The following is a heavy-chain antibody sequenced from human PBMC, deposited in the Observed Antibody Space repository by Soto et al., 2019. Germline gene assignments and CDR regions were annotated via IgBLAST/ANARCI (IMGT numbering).Heavy chain of an antibody. CDR2: INAGNGNT. CDR3: ARGEWELLDYYFDY. CDR1: GYTFTSYA. V-gene: IGHV1-3*01. J-gene: IGHJ4*02. Sequence: ASVKVSCKASGYTFTSYAMHWVRQAPGQRLEWMGWINAGNGNTKYSQKFQGRVTITRDTSASTAYMELSSLRSEDTAVHYCARGEWELLDYYFDYWGQGTLVTVSS. D-gene: IGHD1-26*01.